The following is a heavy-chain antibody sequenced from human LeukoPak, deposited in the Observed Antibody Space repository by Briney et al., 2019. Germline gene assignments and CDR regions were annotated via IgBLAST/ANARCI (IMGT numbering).Heavy chain of an antibody. CDR1: EFTFSNYG. V-gene: IGHV3-48*02. J-gene: IGHJ4*02. CDR2: ISSNSRTI. Sequence: RPGGSLRLSCAASEFTFSNYGMNWVRQAPGKGLEWVSYISSNSRTINYADSVRGRFTISRDNAKNSLYLQMNSLRDEDTAMYYCARGGEKSPDCWGQGTLVTVSS. CDR3: ARGGEKSPDC.